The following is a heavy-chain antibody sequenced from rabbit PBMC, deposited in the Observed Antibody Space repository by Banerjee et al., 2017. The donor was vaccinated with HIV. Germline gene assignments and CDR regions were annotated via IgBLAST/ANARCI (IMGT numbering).Heavy chain of an antibody. CDR1: GFSFSSNYY. J-gene: IGHJ4*01. Sequence: QSLEESGGDLVKPGASLTLTCTASGFSFSSNYYMCWVRQAPGKGLEWIACIIVGSGSTYYASWAKGRFTISKTSSTTVTLQMTSLTGADTATYFCASTGSAYALNLWGQGTLVTVS. V-gene: IGHV1S40*01. CDR3: ASTGSAYALNL. D-gene: IGHD6-1*01. CDR2: IIVGSGST.